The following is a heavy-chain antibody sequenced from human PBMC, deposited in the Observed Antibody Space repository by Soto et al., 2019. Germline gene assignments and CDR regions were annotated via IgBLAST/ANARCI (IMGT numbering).Heavy chain of an antibody. Sequence: QVQLQESGPGLVKPSQTLSLTCTVSGGSVNTADYYWTWIRQSPGKGLEWIVNIYYDGSAYPNPSLTSRVTASVDTSNDQFSLNLFSVNAVDTAVYYCARRMRDTYQYYNWFDPWGKVTLVTVSS. V-gene: IGHV4-30-4*01. CDR3: ARRMRDTYQYYNWFDP. D-gene: IGHD3-16*02. CDR1: GGSVNTADYY. CDR2: IYYDGSA. J-gene: IGHJ5*02.